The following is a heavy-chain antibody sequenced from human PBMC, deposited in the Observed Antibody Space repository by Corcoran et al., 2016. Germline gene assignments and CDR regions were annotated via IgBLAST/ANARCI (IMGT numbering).Heavy chain of an antibody. CDR2: ILRGGST. CDR1: GLTVSSNY. Sequence: EVQLVEYGGGLIQPGGSLRLSCAASGLTVSSNYMSWVRQDPGKGLEWVGVILRGGSTYYADSVKGRFTISRDNSKNTRFLQMNSLRDEDTAVYYCARVGHSSRVAPSVIDVWGQGTTVTVSS. D-gene: IGHD6-13*01. CDR3: ARVGHSSRVAPSVIDV. J-gene: IGHJ6*02. V-gene: IGHV3-53*01.